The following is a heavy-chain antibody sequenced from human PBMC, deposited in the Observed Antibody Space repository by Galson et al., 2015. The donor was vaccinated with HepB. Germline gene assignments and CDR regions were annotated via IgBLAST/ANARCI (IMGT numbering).Heavy chain of an antibody. J-gene: IGHJ6*03. D-gene: IGHD3-3*01. CDR2: TYYRSKWYN. CDR1: GDSVSSNSAA. CDR3: AREAPYDFWSGDDYYYYMDV. V-gene: IGHV6-1*01. Sequence: CAISGDSVSSNSAAWNWIRQSPSRGLEWLGRTYYRSKWYNDYAVSVKSRITINPDTSKNQFSLQLNSVTPEDTAVYYCAREAPYDFWSGDDYYYYMDVWAKGPRSPSP.